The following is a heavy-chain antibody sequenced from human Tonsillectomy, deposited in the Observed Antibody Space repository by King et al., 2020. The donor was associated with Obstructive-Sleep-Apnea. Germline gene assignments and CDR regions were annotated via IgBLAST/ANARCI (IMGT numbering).Heavy chain of an antibody. CDR1: GFPFITYA. Sequence: VQLVESGEGLVRPGGSLRLSFAPSGFPFITYAMIWFPQPPGKGLDWFSVIIGRGGTTYSADSVKGRFTISRDNSTNPLYMQMNSMRAEETAVYYCAKDRSSSWWGGWFDPWGQGTRVIVSS. CDR3: AKDRSSSWWGGWFDP. D-gene: IGHD6-13*01. J-gene: IGHJ5*02. V-gene: IGHV3-23*04. CDR2: IIGRGGTT.